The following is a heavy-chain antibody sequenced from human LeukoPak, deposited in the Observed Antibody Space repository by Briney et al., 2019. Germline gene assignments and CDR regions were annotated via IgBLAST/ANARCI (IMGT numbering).Heavy chain of an antibody. J-gene: IGHJ3*02. CDR1: GGSISSYY. Sequence: SETLSLTCTVSGGSISSYYWSWIRQPPGKGLEWIGYIYYSGSTYYNPSLKSRVTISVDTSKNQFSLKLSSVTAADTAVYYCASLLVGALDAFDIWGQGTMVTVSS. CDR3: ASLLVGALDAFDI. V-gene: IGHV4-59*12. CDR2: IYYSGST. D-gene: IGHD1-26*01.